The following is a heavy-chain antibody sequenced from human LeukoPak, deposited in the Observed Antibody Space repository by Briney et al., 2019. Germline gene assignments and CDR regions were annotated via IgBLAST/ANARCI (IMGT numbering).Heavy chain of an antibody. CDR2: IHNSGNT. CDR1: GVSISSYY. V-gene: IGHV4-59*08. Sequence: SETLSLTCTVSGVSISSYYWSWIRQPPGKGLEWIANIHNSGNTNYNPSLRSRVTISLDTSKNQFSLKLSSVTAEDTAVYYCARHGDTSSWYYYLDYWGQGSLVTVSS. J-gene: IGHJ4*02. CDR3: ARHGDTSSWYYYLDY. D-gene: IGHD6-13*01.